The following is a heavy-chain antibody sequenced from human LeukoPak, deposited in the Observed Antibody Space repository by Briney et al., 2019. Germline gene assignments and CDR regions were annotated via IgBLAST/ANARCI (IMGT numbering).Heavy chain of an antibody. CDR2: IYYSGST. V-gene: IGHV4-31*03. CDR1: VGSISSGGYY. D-gene: IGHD3-10*01. CDR3: ARAGSMVRGVFDY. Sequence: KTSETLSLTCTVSVGSISSGGYYWSWIRQHPGKGLEWIGYIYYSGSTYYNPSLKSRVTISVDTSKNQFSLKLSSVTAADTAVYYCARAGSMVRGVFDYWGQGTLVTVSS. J-gene: IGHJ4*02.